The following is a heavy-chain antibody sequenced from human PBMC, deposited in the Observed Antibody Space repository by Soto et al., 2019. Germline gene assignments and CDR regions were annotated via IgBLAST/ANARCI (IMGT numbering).Heavy chain of an antibody. D-gene: IGHD3-3*01. CDR3: AGSQYYDFSSAYYGLFDH. CDR2: IYHSGSA. J-gene: IGHJ5*02. V-gene: IGHV4-31*03. Sequence: SETLSLTCTVSGGSLSSGVYYWSWIRQHPGKGLEWIGYIYHSGSAYYNPSLKSRVIISLDNSKNQFSLQLTSVPAADTAVYYCAGSQYYDFSSAYYGLFDHWGQGALVTVSS. CDR1: GGSLSSGVYY.